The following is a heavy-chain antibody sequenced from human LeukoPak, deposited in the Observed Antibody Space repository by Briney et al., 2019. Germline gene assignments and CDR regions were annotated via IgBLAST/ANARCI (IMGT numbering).Heavy chain of an antibody. Sequence: GGSLRLSCAASGFTFSSYPMNWVRQAPGKGLEWVSLIYSGGTTYYADSVKGRFTISRDNSKNTLYLQMNSLRAEDTAVYYCARRGDGGRSFDYWGQGTLVTVSS. D-gene: IGHD4-23*01. CDR1: GFTFSSYP. CDR3: ARRGDGGRSFDY. J-gene: IGHJ4*02. CDR2: IYSGGTT. V-gene: IGHV3-53*01.